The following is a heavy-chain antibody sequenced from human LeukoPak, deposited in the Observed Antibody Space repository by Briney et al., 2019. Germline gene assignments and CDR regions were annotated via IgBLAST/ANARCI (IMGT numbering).Heavy chain of an antibody. D-gene: IGHD3-22*01. CDR3: AKVPTPSSGYTY. V-gene: IGHV3-30*18. CDR1: GFTFSSYG. J-gene: IGHJ4*02. Sequence: GGSLRLSCAASGFTFSSYGMHWVRQAPGKGLEWVAVISYDGSNKYYADSVKGRFTISRDNSKNTLYLQMNSLRAEDTAVYYCAKVPTPSSGYTYWGQGTLVTVSS. CDR2: ISYDGSNK.